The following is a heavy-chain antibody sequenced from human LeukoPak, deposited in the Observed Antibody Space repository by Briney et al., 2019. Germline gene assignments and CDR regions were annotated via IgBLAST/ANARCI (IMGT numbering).Heavy chain of an antibody. V-gene: IGHV4-34*01. Sequence: PSETLSLTCAVFGGSFSDYYWIWIRQPPGKGLEWIGEINHSGSTNYNPSLKSRVTISVDTSKNQFPLKLNSVTAADTAVYYCARGGLGELSFIDYWGQGTLVTVSS. CDR2: INHSGST. CDR3: ARGGLGELSFIDY. CDR1: GGSFSDYY. J-gene: IGHJ4*02. D-gene: IGHD3-16*02.